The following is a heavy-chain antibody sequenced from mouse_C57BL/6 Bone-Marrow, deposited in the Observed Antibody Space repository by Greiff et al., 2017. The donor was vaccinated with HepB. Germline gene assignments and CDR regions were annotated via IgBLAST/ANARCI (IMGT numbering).Heavy chain of an antibody. CDR2: IRLKSDNYAT. CDR3: TGDGYYPFAY. D-gene: IGHD2-3*01. J-gene: IGHJ3*01. V-gene: IGHV6-3*01. CDR1: GFTFSNYW. Sequence: EVKLVESGGGLVQPGGSMKLSCVASGFTFSNYWMNWVRQSPEKGLEWVAQIRLKSDNYATHYAESVKGRFTISRDDSKSSVYLQMNNLRAEDTGIYYCTGDGYYPFAYWGQGTLVTVSA.